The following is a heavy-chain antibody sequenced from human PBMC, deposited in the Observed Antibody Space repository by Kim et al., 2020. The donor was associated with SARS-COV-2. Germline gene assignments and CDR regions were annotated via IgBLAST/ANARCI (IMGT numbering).Heavy chain of an antibody. CDR2: INHSGST. J-gene: IGHJ4*02. CDR3: ARGNPYYGGGWDY. CDR1: GGSFSGYY. D-gene: IGHD3-16*01. Sequence: SETLSLTCAVYGGSFSGYYWSWIRQPPGKGLEWIGEINHSGSTNYNPSLKSRVTISVDTSKNQFSLKLSSVTAADTAVYYCARGNPYYGGGWDYWGQGTLVTVSS. V-gene: IGHV4-34*01.